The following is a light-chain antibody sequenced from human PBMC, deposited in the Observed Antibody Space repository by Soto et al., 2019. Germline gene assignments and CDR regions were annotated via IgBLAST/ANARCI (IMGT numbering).Light chain of an antibody. V-gene: IGKV3-20*01. Sequence: EIVLTQSPGTLSLSPGERATLSCRASQAVNDNLLAWYQQKPGRAPRLLIYTTSNRATGIPVRFSGSGSGTDFTLTISRLEPEDFAVYYCQQYSDSPRLTFGGGTKVEIK. CDR1: QAVNDNL. CDR3: QQYSDSPRLT. CDR2: TTS. J-gene: IGKJ4*01.